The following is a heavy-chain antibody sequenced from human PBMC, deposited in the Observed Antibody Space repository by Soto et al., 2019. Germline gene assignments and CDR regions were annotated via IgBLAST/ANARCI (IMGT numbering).Heavy chain of an antibody. Sequence: EVQLVESGGVLVQPGGSLRLSCAASGFSFDTYWMTWVRQAPGKGLEWVAHIQQGGSEEYYAESVKGRFAISRDDTENSLYLQMNSLKAEDTAVYYCARSGGGYVYASPVWNWGQGTLVTVSP. V-gene: IGHV3-7*05. CDR2: IQQGGSEE. CDR1: GFSFDTYW. D-gene: IGHD3-16*01. J-gene: IGHJ4*02. CDR3: ARSGGGYVYASPVWN.